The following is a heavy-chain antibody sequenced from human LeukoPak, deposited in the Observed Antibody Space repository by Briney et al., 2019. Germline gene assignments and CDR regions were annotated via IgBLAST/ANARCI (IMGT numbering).Heavy chain of an antibody. V-gene: IGHV4-59*01. CDR1: SGSISSYY. J-gene: IGHJ5*02. Sequence: SETLSLTCTVSSGSISSYYWSWIRQPPGKELEWIGYIYYSGTTNYNPSLNSRVTISLDASKKQLSLTLNSVTAADTAVYYCARAYSSSWYFNWFDPWGQGTLVTVSS. CDR3: ARAYSSSWYFNWFDP. CDR2: IYYSGTT. D-gene: IGHD6-13*01.